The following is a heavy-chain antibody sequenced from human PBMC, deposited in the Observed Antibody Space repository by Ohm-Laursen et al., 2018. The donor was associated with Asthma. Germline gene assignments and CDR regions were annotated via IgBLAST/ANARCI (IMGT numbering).Heavy chain of an antibody. CDR3: ARQARYLTSGSYYSTFDS. D-gene: IGHD3-10*01. CDR1: SASFSSDSYY. J-gene: IGHJ4*02. CDR2: IYYTGSP. V-gene: IGHV4-39*01. Sequence: PGTLSLICTVSSASFSSDSYYWGWIRQPPEKRLEWIGSIYYTGSPTYSPSLKTRVTISVDTSKNQFSLRLRSVTAADTAVYYCARQARYLTSGSYYSTFDSWGQGTLVTVSS.